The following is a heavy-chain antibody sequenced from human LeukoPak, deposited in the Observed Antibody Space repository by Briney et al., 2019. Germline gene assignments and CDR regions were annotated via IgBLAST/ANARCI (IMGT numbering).Heavy chain of an antibody. CDR3: ARHSAAIAAAGNDY. J-gene: IGHJ4*02. V-gene: IGHV1-69*13. Sequence: EASVKVSCKASGGTFSSYAISWVRQAPGQGLEWMGGIIPIFGTANYAQKFQGRVTITADESTSTAYMELSSLRSEDTAVYYCARHSAAIAAAGNDYWGQGTLVTVSS. D-gene: IGHD6-13*01. CDR1: GGTFSSYA. CDR2: IIPIFGTA.